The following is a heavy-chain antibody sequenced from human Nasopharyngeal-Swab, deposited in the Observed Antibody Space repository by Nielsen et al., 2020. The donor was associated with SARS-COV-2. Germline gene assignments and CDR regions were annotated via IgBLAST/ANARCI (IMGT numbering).Heavy chain of an antibody. D-gene: IGHD3-9*01. J-gene: IGHJ4*02. CDR3: ARWYFEGILTPPRRWLVY. CDR1: GYTFTGYY. Sequence: ASVKVSCKASGYTFTGYYMHWVRQAPGQGLEWMGRINPNSGGTNYAQKFQGRVTMTRDTSISTAYMELSRLRSDDTAVYYCARWYFEGILTPPRRWLVYWGQGTLVTVSS. V-gene: IGHV1-2*06. CDR2: INPNSGGT.